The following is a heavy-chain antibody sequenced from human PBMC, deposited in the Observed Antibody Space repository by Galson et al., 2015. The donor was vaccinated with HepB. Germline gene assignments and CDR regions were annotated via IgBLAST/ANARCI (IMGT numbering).Heavy chain of an antibody. J-gene: IGHJ6*02. CDR2: ISYDGSNK. V-gene: IGHV3-30-3*01. CDR1: GFTFSSYA. CDR3: AREPYGMDV. Sequence: SLRLSCAASGFTFSSYAMHWVRQAPGKGLEWVAVISYDGSNKYYADSVKGRFTISRDNAKNSLYLQMNSLRAEDTAAYYCAREPYGMDVWGQGTTVTVSS.